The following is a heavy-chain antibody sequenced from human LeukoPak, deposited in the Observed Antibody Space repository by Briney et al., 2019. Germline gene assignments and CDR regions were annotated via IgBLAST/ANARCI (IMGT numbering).Heavy chain of an antibody. J-gene: IGHJ4*02. D-gene: IGHD3-22*01. V-gene: IGHV4-61*02. CDR1: GGSISGSNYY. CDR3: AREWYYYDSSGYLYYFDY. CDR2: IYTSGST. Sequence: SQTLSLTCTVSGGSISGSNYYWSWIRQPAGKGLEWIGRIYTSGSTNYNPSLKSRVTMSVDTSKNQFSLKLSSVTAADTAVYYCAREWYYYDSSGYLYYFDYWGQGTLVTVSS.